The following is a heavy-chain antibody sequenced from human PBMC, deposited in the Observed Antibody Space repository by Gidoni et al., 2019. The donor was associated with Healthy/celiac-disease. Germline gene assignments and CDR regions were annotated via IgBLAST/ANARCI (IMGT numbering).Heavy chain of an antibody. V-gene: IGHV4-39*01. CDR1: GGSISSSSYY. CDR2: IYYSGST. D-gene: IGHD3-16*02. J-gene: IGHJ3*02. Sequence: QLQLQESGPGLVKPSETLSLTCTVSGGSISSSSYYWGWIRQPPGKGLEWIGSIYYSGSTYYNPSLKSRVTISVDTSKNQFSLKLSSVTAADTAVYYCARLAYVWGSYRYFDAFDIWGQGTMVTVSS. CDR3: ARLAYVWGSYRYFDAFDI.